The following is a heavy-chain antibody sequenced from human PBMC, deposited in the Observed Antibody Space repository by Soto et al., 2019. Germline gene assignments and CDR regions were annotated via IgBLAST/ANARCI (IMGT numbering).Heavy chain of an antibody. J-gene: IGHJ3*02. V-gene: IGHV3-33*01. CDR2: IWYDGGKK. CDR1: GFTFSNYG. CDR3: ARESGVGASHGAALDI. Sequence: QVQLVESGGGVVQPGKSLRLSCEASGFTFSNYGMHWVLQPPGKGLELVAIIWYDGGKKDYVDSAKGGFTISRDNSNNTLYLQMSSLRGEDTAVYYCARESGVGASHGAALDIWGQGTMVTVSS. D-gene: IGHD1-26*01.